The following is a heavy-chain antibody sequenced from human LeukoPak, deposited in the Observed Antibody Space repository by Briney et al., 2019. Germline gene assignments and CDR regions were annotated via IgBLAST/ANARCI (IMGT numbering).Heavy chain of an antibody. D-gene: IGHD2-15*01. Sequence: SVTVSCTASGGTFSSYAISWVRQAPGQGLEWMGRIIPILGIAKYAQKFQGRVTITAHKSTSTAYMELSSLRSEDTAVYYCARAGTVVVAENWFDPWGQGTLVTVSS. J-gene: IGHJ5*02. CDR2: IIPILGIA. CDR3: ARAGTVVVAENWFDP. V-gene: IGHV1-69*04. CDR1: GGTFSSYA.